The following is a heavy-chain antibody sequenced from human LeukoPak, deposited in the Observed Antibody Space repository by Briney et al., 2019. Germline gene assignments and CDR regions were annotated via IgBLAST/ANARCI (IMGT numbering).Heavy chain of an antibody. CDR1: GGSFGGYY. Sequence: SETLSLTCAVYGGSFGGYYWSWIRQPPGKGLEWIGEINHSGSTNYNPSLKSRVTISVDTSKNQFSLKLSSVTAADTAVYYCARLSVLRYFDWLSLFDIWGQGTMVTVSS. D-gene: IGHD3-9*01. CDR3: ARLSVLRYFDWLSLFDI. CDR2: INHSGST. J-gene: IGHJ3*02. V-gene: IGHV4-34*01.